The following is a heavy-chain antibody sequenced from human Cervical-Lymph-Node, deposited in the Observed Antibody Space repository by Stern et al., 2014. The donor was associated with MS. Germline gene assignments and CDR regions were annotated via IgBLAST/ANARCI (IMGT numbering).Heavy chain of an antibody. J-gene: IGHJ6*02. Sequence: EVQLVESGGGLVQPGGSLRLSCAASGFTFSSYWMHWVRQAPGKGLVWVSRINIDGSTTNYADSVKGRFTISRDNAKNTVYLQMNSLRAEDTAVYYCARSRRKILSNSYYYGMDVWGQGTTVTDSS. CDR1: GFTFSSYW. CDR2: INIDGSTT. CDR3: ARSRRKILSNSYYYGMDV. V-gene: IGHV3-74*02. D-gene: IGHD4-11*01.